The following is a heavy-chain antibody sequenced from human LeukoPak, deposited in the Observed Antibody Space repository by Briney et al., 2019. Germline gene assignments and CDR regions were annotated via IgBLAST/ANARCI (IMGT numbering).Heavy chain of an antibody. V-gene: IGHV4-59*08. D-gene: IGHD1/OR15-1a*01. Sequence: SETLSLTCTVSGGSISSYYWSWIRQPPGKGLEWIGYIYYSGSTNYNPSLKSRVTISVDTSKNQFSLKLGSVTAADTAVYYCASWAGTLENFDYWGQGTLVTVSS. J-gene: IGHJ4*02. CDR1: GGSISSYY. CDR2: IYYSGST. CDR3: ASWAGTLENFDY.